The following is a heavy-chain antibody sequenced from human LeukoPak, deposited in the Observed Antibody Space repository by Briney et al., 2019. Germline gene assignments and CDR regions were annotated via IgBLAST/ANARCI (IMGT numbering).Heavy chain of an antibody. CDR2: IYYSGST. Sequence: SETLSLTCTVSGGSISSSSYYWGWIRQPPGKGLEWIGSIYYSGSTYYNPSLKSRVTISVDTSKNQFSLKLSSVTAADTAVYYCARRRRYYGSGSTIDYWGQGTLVTVSS. CDR1: GGSISSSSYY. J-gene: IGHJ4*02. CDR3: ARRRRYYGSGSTIDY. D-gene: IGHD3-10*01. V-gene: IGHV4-39*01.